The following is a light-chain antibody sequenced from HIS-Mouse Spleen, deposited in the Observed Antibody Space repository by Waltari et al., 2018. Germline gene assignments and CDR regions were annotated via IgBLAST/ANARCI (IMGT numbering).Light chain of an antibody. CDR2: LAS. J-gene: IGKJ1*01. CDR1: QSVLYSSNNKNY. CDR3: QQYYSTPWT. V-gene: IGKV4-1*01. Sequence: DIVMTQSPDSLAVSLGERATINCKSSQSVLYSSNNKNYLAWYQQKPGQPPKLLSYLASTREAGVPDRFSGSGSGTDFTLTISSLQAEDVAVYYCQQYYSTPWTFGQGTKVEIK.